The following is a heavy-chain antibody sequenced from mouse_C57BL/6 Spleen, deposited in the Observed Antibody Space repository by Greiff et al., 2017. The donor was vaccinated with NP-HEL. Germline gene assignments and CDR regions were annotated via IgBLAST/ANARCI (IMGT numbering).Heavy chain of an antibody. CDR2: INPNNGGT. Sequence: EVQLQQSGPELVKPGASVKISCKASGYTFTDYYMNWVKQSHGKSLEWIGDINPNNGGTSYNQKFKGKATLTVDKSSSTAYMELRSLTSEDSAVYYCARFLGGYWYFDVWGTGTTVTVSS. D-gene: IGHD3-3*01. CDR3: ARFLGGYWYFDV. J-gene: IGHJ1*03. CDR1: GYTFTDYY. V-gene: IGHV1-26*01.